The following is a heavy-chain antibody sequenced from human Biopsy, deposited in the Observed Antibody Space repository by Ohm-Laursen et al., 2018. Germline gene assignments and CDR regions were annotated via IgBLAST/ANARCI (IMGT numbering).Heavy chain of an antibody. D-gene: IGHD5-18*01. J-gene: IGHJ6*02. V-gene: IGHV3-30*18. CDR1: GFTFNNYG. CDR3: AKDRYNYTPIGGFSMDV. CDR2: IFYDGSNT. Sequence: SLRLSRTASGFTFNNYGMQWVRQAPGKGLEWVAFIFYDGSNTYYADSVKGRFTISRDNYRDTLYLQMSSLRAEDTAVYYCAKDRYNYTPIGGFSMDVWGQGTTVTVSS.